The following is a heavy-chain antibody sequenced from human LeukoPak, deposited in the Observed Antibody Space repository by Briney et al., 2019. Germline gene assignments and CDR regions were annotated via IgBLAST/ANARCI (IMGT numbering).Heavy chain of an antibody. CDR2: ISVYNGNT. V-gene: IGHV1-18*01. D-gene: IGHD5-18*01. CDR1: GGTFSSYA. Sequence: ASVKVSCKASGGTFSSYAISWVRQAPGQGLEWMGWISVYNGNTNYAQKFQGRVTMTTDTSTSTAYMELRSLRSDDTAVYYCARRGYSCGDYWGQGTLITVSS. CDR3: ARRGYSCGDY. J-gene: IGHJ4*02.